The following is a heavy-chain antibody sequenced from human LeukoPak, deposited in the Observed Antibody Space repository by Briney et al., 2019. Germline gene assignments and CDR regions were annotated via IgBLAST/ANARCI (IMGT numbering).Heavy chain of an antibody. J-gene: IGHJ4*02. CDR1: GFIFSSYW. V-gene: IGHV3-7*01. CDR2: IKEDGSEK. CDR3: AREQRVVGATKIGDY. Sequence: GGSLRLSCAASGFIFSSYWMTWVRQAPGKGLEWVAKIKEDGSEKYYVGSVKGRFTISRDNADNSLSLQMNSLRAEDTAVYYCAREQRVVGATKIGDYWGQGTLVFVSS. D-gene: IGHD1-26*01.